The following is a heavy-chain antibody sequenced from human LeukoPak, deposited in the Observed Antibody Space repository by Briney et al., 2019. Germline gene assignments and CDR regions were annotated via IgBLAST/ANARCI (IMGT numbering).Heavy chain of an antibody. CDR2: INHSGST. J-gene: IGHJ4*02. CDR1: GGSFSGYY. D-gene: IGHD5-18*01. V-gene: IGHV4-34*01. CDR3: VRGAYTYGYTHFYFDY. Sequence: PSETLSLTCAVYGGSFSGYYWSWIRQPPGKGLEWIGEINHSGSTNYNPSLKSRVTISVDTSKNQFSLKLSSVTAADTAVYYCVRGAYTYGYTHFYFDYWGQGTLVTVSS.